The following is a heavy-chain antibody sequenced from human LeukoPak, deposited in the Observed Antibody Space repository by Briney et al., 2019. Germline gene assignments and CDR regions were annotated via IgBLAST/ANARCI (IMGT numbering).Heavy chain of an antibody. D-gene: IGHD3-10*01. Sequence: GGSLRLSCVGSGFTFSTYAMNWVRQAPGKGLEWVSSITSDRTTYYADFVKGRFTISRDNSKNTLDLQMNSLRAEDTAVYYCAKVSGSGTYYFDYWGQGTLVTVSS. J-gene: IGHJ4*02. CDR1: GFTFSTYA. CDR3: AKVSGSGTYYFDY. CDR2: ITSDRTT. V-gene: IGHV3-23*01.